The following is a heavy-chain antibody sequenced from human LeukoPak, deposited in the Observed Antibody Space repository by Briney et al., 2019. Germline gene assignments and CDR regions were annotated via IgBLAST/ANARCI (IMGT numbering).Heavy chain of an antibody. CDR1: GFTFSDYY. CDR2: IGRSGTTI. Sequence: GGSLRLSCAASGFTFSDYYMSWIRQVPGKGLEWVSYIGRSGTTIHYADSVKGRFTISWDNAKKSLYLQMNSLRAEDTAVYYCARSGKIYFDWLLDYWGQGTLVTVSS. V-gene: IGHV3-11*04. D-gene: IGHD3-9*01. CDR3: ARSGKIYFDWLLDY. J-gene: IGHJ4*02.